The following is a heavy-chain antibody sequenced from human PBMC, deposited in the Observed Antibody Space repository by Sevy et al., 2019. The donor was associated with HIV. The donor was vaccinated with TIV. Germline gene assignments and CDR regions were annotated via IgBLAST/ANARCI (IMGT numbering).Heavy chain of an antibody. CDR2: MKEDGSEK. CDR1: GFTCSSYW. V-gene: IGHV3-7*01. CDR3: VREGLGGFSYSLDC. J-gene: IGHJ4*02. Sequence: GGSLRLSCAASGFTCSSYWMSWGRQAPWKGLEWVATMKEDGSEKAYVDSVKGRFTISRDNAKNSLYLQMTSLRVDVTALYYCVREGLGGFSYSLDCWGQGTLVTVSS. D-gene: IGHD5-18*01.